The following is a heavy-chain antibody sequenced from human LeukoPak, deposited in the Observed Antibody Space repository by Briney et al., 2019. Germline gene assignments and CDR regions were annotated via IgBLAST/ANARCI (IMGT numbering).Heavy chain of an antibody. CDR2: ISYDGSNK. CDR1: GFTFSSYG. CDR3: TTLTGTHPPH. J-gene: IGHJ1*01. D-gene: IGHD1-7*01. Sequence: PGGSLRLSCAASGFTFSSYGMHWVRQAPGKGLEWVAVISYDGSNKYYADSVKGRFTISRDNSKNTLYLQMNSLRAEDTAVYYCTTLTGTHPPHRGQGTLGTVSS. V-gene: IGHV3-30*03.